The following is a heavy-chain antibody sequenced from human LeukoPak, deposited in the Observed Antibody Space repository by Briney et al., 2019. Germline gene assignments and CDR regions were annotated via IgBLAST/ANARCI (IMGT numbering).Heavy chain of an antibody. Sequence: SETLSLTCTVSGGSISSYYWSWIRQPPGKGLEWIGYIYYSGSTNYNPSLKSRVTISVDTSKNQFSLRLSSVTAADTAVYYCAREEGSWGYYFDYWGQGTLVTVSS. CDR1: GGSISSYY. J-gene: IGHJ4*02. V-gene: IGHV4-59*01. D-gene: IGHD1-26*01. CDR2: IYYSGST. CDR3: AREEGSWGYYFDY.